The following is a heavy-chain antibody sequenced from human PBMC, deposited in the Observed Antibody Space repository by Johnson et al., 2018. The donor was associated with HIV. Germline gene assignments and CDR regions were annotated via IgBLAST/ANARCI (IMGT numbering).Heavy chain of an antibody. J-gene: IGHJ3*02. D-gene: IGHD6-13*01. CDR1: GFTFRNYG. V-gene: IGHV3-33*08. CDR2: IWYDGSNK. Sequence: QVQLVESGGGVVQPGRSLRLSCVASGFTFRNYGMHWVRQAPGKGLEWVAVIWYDGSNKYYADSVKGRFTISRDNSKNTLYLQMNSLRAEDTAVYYCAREGEGYSSSWYDAFDIWGQGTMVTVSS. CDR3: AREGEGYSSSWYDAFDI.